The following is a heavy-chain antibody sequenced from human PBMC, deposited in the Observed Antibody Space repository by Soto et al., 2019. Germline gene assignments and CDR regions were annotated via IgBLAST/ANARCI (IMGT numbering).Heavy chain of an antibody. CDR1: CGSISSYY. CDR2: INYSGSS. D-gene: IGHD3-10*01. Sequence: SETLSLTCTVSCGSISSYYWSWIRQPPGKGLEWIGCINYSGSSKYNPSLKRRVTISVDTSKNQFSLKLSSANAADTAVYYCARELWFGVGYYYFGMDVWGQGTTVTVSS. J-gene: IGHJ6*02. CDR3: ARELWFGVGYYYFGMDV. V-gene: IGHV4-59*01.